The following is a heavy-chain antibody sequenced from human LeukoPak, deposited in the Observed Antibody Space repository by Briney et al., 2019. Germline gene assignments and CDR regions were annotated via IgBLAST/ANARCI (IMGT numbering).Heavy chain of an antibody. CDR2: IVPSSAYT. J-gene: IGHJ4*02. Sequence: GGSLRLSCAASGFTFSDSYMSWIRQAPGKGLEWVSYIVPSSAYTNYADSVKGRFTISRDNAKNSLYLQMNSLRAEDTAVYYCARVVGDTGYYFDYWGQGSLVTVSS. CDR1: GFTFSDSY. V-gene: IGHV3-11*06. CDR3: ARVVGDTGYYFDY. D-gene: IGHD2-21*01.